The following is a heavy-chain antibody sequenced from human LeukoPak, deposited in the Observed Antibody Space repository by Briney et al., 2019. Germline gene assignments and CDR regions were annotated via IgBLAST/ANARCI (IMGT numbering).Heavy chain of an antibody. D-gene: IGHD3-22*01. J-gene: IGHJ2*01. V-gene: IGHV3-23*01. CDR1: GFTFSSYA. Sequence: GGALTLSCAASGFTFSSYAMSWVRQAPGKGLEWVSAISGSGSNTYYADSVKGRFTISRDTSRNTLYLQMHSLRAEDTAVYYCARDADTSGSYWYFDLWGRGTQVTVSS. CDR2: ISGSGSNT. CDR3: ARDADTSGSYWYFDL.